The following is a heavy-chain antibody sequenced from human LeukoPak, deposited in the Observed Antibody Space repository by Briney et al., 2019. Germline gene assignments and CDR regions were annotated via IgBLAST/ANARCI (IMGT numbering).Heavy chain of an antibody. Sequence: NPSETLSLTCAVSGGSIISYYWSWIRQPPGRGLEWIGYIYHSGSTNYNPSLKSRVTISVDTSRNQFSLKLSSVTAADTAVYYCARGALIVGATSFDYWGQGTLVTVSS. CDR1: GGSIISYY. D-gene: IGHD1-26*01. J-gene: IGHJ4*02. V-gene: IGHV4-59*01. CDR2: IYHSGST. CDR3: ARGALIVGATSFDY.